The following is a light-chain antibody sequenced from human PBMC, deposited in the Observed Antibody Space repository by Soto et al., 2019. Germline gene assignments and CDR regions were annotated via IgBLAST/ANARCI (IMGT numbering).Light chain of an antibody. J-gene: IGKJ1*01. Sequence: EIVLTQSPGTLSLSPGERATLSCRASQSVSSSYLAWYQQKPGQAPRLLIYGASSRATGIPDRFSGSGSGTDFTLAISSLQPDDFATYYCQQYNNYPRTFGQGTKVDIK. CDR2: GAS. CDR1: QSVSSSY. CDR3: QQYNNYPRT. V-gene: IGKV3-20*01.